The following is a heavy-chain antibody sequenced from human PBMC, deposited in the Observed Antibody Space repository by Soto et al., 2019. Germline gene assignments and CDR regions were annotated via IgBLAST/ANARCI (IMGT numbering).Heavy chain of an antibody. Sequence: SVKVSCKASGFTFTSSAVQWVRQARGQRLEWIGWIVVGSGNTNYAQRFQERVTITRDMSTSTAYMELSSLRSEDTAVYYCAAVPRSVANGMDVWGQGTTVTVSS. D-gene: IGHD2-21*01. J-gene: IGHJ6*02. V-gene: IGHV1-58*01. CDR2: IVVGSGNT. CDR3: AAVPRSVANGMDV. CDR1: GFTFTSSA.